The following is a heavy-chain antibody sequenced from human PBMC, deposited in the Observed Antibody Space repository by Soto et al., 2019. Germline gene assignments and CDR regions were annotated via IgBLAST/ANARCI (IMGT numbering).Heavy chain of an antibody. D-gene: IGHD2-15*01. CDR1: GGSFSGYY. J-gene: IGHJ2*01. V-gene: IGHV4-34*01. CDR3: ARYGGTPIWCSDL. CDR2: VSPSGIT. Sequence: QVQLQQWGAGLLKPSETMSLTCAIYGGSFSGYYWTWVRQSPGKGLEWIGEVSPSGITKYNPSLNSRLTISLDTSRSQFSLELTSVTAADTAVYYCARYGGTPIWCSDLWGRGTLVTVSS.